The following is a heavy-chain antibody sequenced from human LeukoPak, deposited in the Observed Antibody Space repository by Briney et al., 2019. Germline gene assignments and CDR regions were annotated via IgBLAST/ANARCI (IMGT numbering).Heavy chain of an antibody. CDR1: GYTFTSYG. V-gene: IGHV1-18*01. CDR3: ARDQTTNAFDI. Sequence: ASVKVSCKASGYTFTSYGISWVRQAPGQGLEWMGWIDPYMDVTDYAQKLRDRVTMTTDTPTSTAYMELRSLRSDDTAVYYCARDQTTNAFDIWGQGTVVTVSS. J-gene: IGHJ3*02. D-gene: IGHD1-1*01. CDR2: IDPYMDVT.